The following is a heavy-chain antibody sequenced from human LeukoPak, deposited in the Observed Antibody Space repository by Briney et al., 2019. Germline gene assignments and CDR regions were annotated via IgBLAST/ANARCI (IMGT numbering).Heavy chain of an antibody. V-gene: IGHV4-59*08. J-gene: IGHJ4*02. CDR1: GGSISGYY. CDR2: IYYSGGT. Sequence: PSETLSLTCTVSGGSISGYYWSWIRQSPGKGLEWIGYIYYSGGTNYNPSLKSRLTISVDMSKNQFSLKLNSVTAADTAVYFCARHKYRAPNTTTLPPLLEYWGQGTLVTVSS. D-gene: IGHD5-12*01. CDR3: ARHKYRAPNTTTLPPLLEY.